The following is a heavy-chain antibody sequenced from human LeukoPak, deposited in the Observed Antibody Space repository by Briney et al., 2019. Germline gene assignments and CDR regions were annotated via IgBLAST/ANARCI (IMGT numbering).Heavy chain of an antibody. J-gene: IGHJ6*02. CDR2: ISGSGGST. V-gene: IGHV3-23*01. Sequence: KSGGSLRLSCAASGFTFSSYAMSWVRQAPGKGLEWVSAISGSGGSTYYADSVKGRFTISRDKSKNTLYLQMNSLRAEDTAVYYCAKDRGRRLGYWYYYGMDVWGQGTTVTVSS. CDR3: AKDRGRRLGYWYYYGMDV. D-gene: IGHD2-15*01. CDR1: GFTFSSYA.